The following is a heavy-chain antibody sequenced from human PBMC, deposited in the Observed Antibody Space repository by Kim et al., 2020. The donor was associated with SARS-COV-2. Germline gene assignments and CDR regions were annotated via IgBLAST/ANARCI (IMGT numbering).Heavy chain of an antibody. Sequence: SETLSLTCAVYGESFSGYYWSWIRQPPGKGLEWIGEINHSGSTNYNPSLKSRVTISVDTSKNQFSLKLSSVTAADTAVYYCARDGSDGSRLNWFDPWGQGTLVTVSS. D-gene: IGHD3-10*01. CDR1: GESFSGYY. CDR3: ARDGSDGSRLNWFDP. V-gene: IGHV4-34*01. J-gene: IGHJ5*02. CDR2: INHSGST.